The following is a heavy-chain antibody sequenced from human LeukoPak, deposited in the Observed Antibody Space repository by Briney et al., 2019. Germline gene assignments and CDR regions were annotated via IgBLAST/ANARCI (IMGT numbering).Heavy chain of an antibody. J-gene: IGHJ3*02. CDR1: GASISSDYSY. CDR2: VSKSGNT. CDR3: ARSVDYVSI. Sequence: SETLSLTCTVSGASISSDYSYWTWIRQPPGKGLEWIGSVSKSGNTYYNPSPESRINVAIDTSNNQFSLRVNSVTASDTAVYFCARSVDYVSIWGQGTMITVSS. D-gene: IGHD3-16*01. V-gene: IGHV4-39*01.